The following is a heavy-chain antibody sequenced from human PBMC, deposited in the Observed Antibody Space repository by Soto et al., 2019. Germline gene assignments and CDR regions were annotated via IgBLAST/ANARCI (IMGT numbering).Heavy chain of an antibody. D-gene: IGHD4-17*01. CDR1: GLTFSSYA. CDR2: ISGSGGST. Sequence: GGSLRLSCAASGLTFSSYALTWVRQAPGKGLKWVSSISGSGGSTNYADSVKGRFTISRDNSKNMLYLQMNSLRAEDTAVYYCAKDPNGDYVGAFDYWGQGTLVTVSS. V-gene: IGHV3-23*01. CDR3: AKDPNGDYVGAFDY. J-gene: IGHJ4*02.